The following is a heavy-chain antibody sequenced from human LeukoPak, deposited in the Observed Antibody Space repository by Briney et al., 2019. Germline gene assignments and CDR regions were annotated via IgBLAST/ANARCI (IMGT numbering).Heavy chain of an antibody. Sequence: SETLSLTCTVSGGSISSYYWSWIRQPPGKGLEWIGYIYYSGSTNYNPSLKSRVTISVDTSKNQFSLKLSSVTAADTAVYYCARAEVKLQLVLGTWFDPWGQGTLVTVSS. J-gene: IGHJ5*02. CDR1: GGSISSYY. D-gene: IGHD6-13*01. CDR2: IYYSGST. V-gene: IGHV4-59*01. CDR3: ARAEVKLQLVLGTWFDP.